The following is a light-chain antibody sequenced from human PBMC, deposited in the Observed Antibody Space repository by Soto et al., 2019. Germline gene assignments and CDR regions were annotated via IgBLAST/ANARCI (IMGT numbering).Light chain of an antibody. CDR3: QQGYSTPFT. CDR2: TAS. CDR1: QNIRNY. Sequence: DIQMTQSPSSLSASAGDRVSITCRASQNIRNYLNWYQQKPGKAPKLLIYTASTLQTGVPSRFSGSGSGTDFTLSISSLQGEDVATYYCQQGYSTPFTFGPGTKVDIK. J-gene: IGKJ3*01. V-gene: IGKV1-39*01.